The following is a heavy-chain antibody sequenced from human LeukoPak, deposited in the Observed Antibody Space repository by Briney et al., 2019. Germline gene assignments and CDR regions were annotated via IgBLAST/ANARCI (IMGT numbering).Heavy chain of an antibody. J-gene: IGHJ3*02. CDR2: INHSGST. CDR3: ARGADESDAFDI. Sequence: PSETLSLTCAVYGGSFSGYYWSWIRQPPGKGLEWIGEINHSGSTNYNPSLKSRVTISVDTSKNQFSLKLGSVTAADTAVYYCARGADESDAFDIWGQGTMVTVSS. V-gene: IGHV4-34*01. CDR1: GGSFSGYY.